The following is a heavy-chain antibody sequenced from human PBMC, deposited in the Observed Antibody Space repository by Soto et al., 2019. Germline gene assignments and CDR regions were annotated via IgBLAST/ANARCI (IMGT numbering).Heavy chain of an antibody. D-gene: IGHD1-26*01. CDR2: IIPIFGTA. CDR1: GGTFSSYA. CDR3: ATVKSGFSIVDYYFDY. J-gene: IGHJ4*02. Sequence: SVKVSCKASGGTFSSYAISWVRQAPGQGLEWMGGIIPIFGTANYAQKFQGRVTITADESTSTAYMELSSLRSEDTAVYYCATVKSGFSIVDYYFDYCGQGAMVTVYS. V-gene: IGHV1-69*13.